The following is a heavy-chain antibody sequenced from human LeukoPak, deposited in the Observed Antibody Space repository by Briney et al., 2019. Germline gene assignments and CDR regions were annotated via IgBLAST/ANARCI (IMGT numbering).Heavy chain of an antibody. CDR1: GFTFSSYG. V-gene: IGHV3-30*12. J-gene: IGHJ6*03. CDR2: ISYDGSNK. CDR3: AKVDTWYYYMDV. Sequence: GGSLRLSCGASGFTFSSYGIHWVRQAPGKGLEWVAVISYDGSNKYYADSVKGRFTISRDNSKNTLYLQMNSLRAEDTAVYYCAKVDTWYYYMDVWGKGTTVTISS.